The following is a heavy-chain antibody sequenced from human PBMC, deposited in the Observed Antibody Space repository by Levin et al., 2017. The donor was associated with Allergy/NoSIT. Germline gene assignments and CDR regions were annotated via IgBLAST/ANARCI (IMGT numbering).Heavy chain of an antibody. CDR1: GYTFTGYY. J-gene: IGHJ4*02. CDR2: INPKSGGT. D-gene: IGHD3-22*01. V-gene: IGHV1-2*02. Sequence: VASVKVSCKASGYTFTGYYMHWVRQAPGQGLEWMGWINPKSGGTNYAQKFQGRVTMTRDTSISTAYMELSRLRSDDTAVYYCARYQYYYDSSGYSYYFDYWGQGTLVTVSS. CDR3: ARYQYYYDSSGYSYYFDY.